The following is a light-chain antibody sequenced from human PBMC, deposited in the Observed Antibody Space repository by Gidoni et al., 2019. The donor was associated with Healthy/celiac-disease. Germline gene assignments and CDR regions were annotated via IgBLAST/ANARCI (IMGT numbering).Light chain of an antibody. V-gene: IGKV3-11*01. Sequence: ELVLTQSPATLSLSPGEGATLSCRASQSVSSYLAWYQQKPGKAPRLLIYDASNRATGIPARLGGSGSGTDFTLTISSLEPEDFAVYYCQQRSNWPTFGQGTKVEIK. CDR3: QQRSNWPT. CDR1: QSVSSY. J-gene: IGKJ1*01. CDR2: DAS.